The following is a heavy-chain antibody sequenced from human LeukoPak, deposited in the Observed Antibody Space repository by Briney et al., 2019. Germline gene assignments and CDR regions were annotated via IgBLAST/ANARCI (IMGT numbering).Heavy chain of an antibody. V-gene: IGHV3-7*01. CDR2: IKQDGSEK. J-gene: IGHJ4*02. CDR1: GFTFSSYW. CDR3: ARDYGVYGDYGGSDY. D-gene: IGHD4-17*01. Sequence: GGSLRLSCAVSGFTFSSYWMSWVRQAPGKGLEWVANIKQDGSEKYNVDSVKGRFTISRDNAKNSLYLQMNSLRAEDTAVYYCARDYGVYGDYGGSDYWGQGTLVTVSS.